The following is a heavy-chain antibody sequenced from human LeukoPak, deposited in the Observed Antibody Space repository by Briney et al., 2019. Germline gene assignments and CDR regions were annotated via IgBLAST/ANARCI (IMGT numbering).Heavy chain of an antibody. V-gene: IGHV1-46*01. D-gene: IGHD5-18*01. J-gene: IGHJ4*02. CDR2: INPSGGST. CDR1: GYTFTSYY. CDR3: AREVGYSYGYSPGGLFDY. Sequence: ASVKVSCKPSGYTFTSYYMHWGRQAPGQGLEGMGIINPSGGSTSYAQKFQGRVTMTRDTSTSTVYMELSSLRSDDTAVYYCAREVGYSYGYSPGGLFDYWGQGTLVTVSS.